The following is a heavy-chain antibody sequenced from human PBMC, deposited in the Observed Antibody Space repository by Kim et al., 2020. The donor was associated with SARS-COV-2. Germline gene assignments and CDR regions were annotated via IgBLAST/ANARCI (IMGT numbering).Heavy chain of an antibody. CDR1: GYTFTSYG. D-gene: IGHD3-10*01. CDR2: ISAYNGNT. J-gene: IGHJ6*02. CDR3: ARDASLSITMVRGVTPYGMDV. V-gene: IGHV1-18*01. Sequence: ASVKVSCKASGYTFTSYGISWVRQAPGQGLEWMGWISAYNGNTNYAQKLQGRVTMTTDTSTSTAYMELRSLRSDDTAVYYCARDASLSITMVRGVTPYGMDVWGQGTTVTVSS.